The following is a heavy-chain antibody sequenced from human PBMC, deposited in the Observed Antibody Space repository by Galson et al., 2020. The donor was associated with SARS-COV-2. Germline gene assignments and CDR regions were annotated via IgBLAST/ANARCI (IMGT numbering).Heavy chain of an antibody. J-gene: IGHJ5*02. D-gene: IGHD3-16*02. CDR3: ARGVLDDYVWGSYRYANWFDP. V-gene: IGHV1-8*03. Sequence: ASVKVSCKASGYTFTSHDITLVRQAPGQGLERLGWKNPNSGNTGYPQKLQGRVTITRNTSISPAYMELSSLRSEDTAVYYCARGVLDDYVWGSYRYANWFDPWGQGTLVTVSS. CDR1: GYTFTSHD. CDR2: KNPNSGNT.